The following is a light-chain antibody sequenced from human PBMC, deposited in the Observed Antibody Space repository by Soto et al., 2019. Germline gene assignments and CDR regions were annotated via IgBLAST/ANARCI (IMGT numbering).Light chain of an antibody. CDR2: DVT. J-gene: IGLJ1*01. CDR3: CSYTSSSSLV. V-gene: IGLV2-14*03. Sequence: SVLTQPASVCGSPGQSITISCTGTSSDVGAYNYVSWYQQYPGKAPKLMIYDVTSRPSGVSNRFSGSKSGNAASLTISGLQAEDEADYYCCSYTSSSSLVFGTGTKVT. CDR1: SSDVGAYNY.